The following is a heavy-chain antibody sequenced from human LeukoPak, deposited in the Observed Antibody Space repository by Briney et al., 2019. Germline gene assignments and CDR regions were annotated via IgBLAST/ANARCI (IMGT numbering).Heavy chain of an antibody. Sequence: GGSLRLSCAASGFTFSSYAMSWVRQAPGKGLEWVSAISGSGGSTYYADSVKGRFTISRDNSKNTLFLQMNSLRADDTAVYYCAKVPLGSGSYHPYYYYMDVWGKGTTVTVSS. D-gene: IGHD1-26*01. J-gene: IGHJ6*03. CDR2: ISGSGGST. CDR3: AKVPLGSGSYHPYYYYMDV. V-gene: IGHV3-23*01. CDR1: GFTFSSYA.